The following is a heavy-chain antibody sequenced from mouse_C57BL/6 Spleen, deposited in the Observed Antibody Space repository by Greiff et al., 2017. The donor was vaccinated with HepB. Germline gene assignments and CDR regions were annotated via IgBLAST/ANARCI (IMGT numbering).Heavy chain of an antibody. CDR2: ISGGGGNT. J-gene: IGHJ2*01. CDR3: ARHPFYDGYYYYFDY. D-gene: IGHD2-3*01. V-gene: IGHV5-9*01. CDR1: GFTFSSYT. Sequence: EVKLMESGGGLVKPGGSLKLSCAASGFTFSSYTMSWVRQTPEKRLEWVATISGGGGNTYYPDSVKGRFTISRDNAKNTLYLQMSSLRSEDTALYYCARHPFYDGYYYYFDYWGQGTTLTVSS.